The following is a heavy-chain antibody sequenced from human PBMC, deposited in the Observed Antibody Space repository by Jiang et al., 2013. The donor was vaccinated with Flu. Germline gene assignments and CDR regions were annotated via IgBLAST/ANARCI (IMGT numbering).Heavy chain of an antibody. CDR3: VREYSI. Sequence: GSGLVKPSETLSLTCTVSGDPSNSYYWTWIRQPPGKGLEWIGHIYNSGKTNYNPSLKSRVSTSFDTSKSQFSLKLTSVTAADTAVYYCVREYSIWGQGTLVAVSS. CDR2: IYNSGKT. D-gene: IGHD6-13*01. J-gene: IGHJ4*02. V-gene: IGHV4-4*09. CDR1: GDPSNSYY.